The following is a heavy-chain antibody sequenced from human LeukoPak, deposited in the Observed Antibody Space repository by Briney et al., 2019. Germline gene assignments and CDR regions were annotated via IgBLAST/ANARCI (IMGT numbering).Heavy chain of an antibody. CDR3: ARNGYYDSSGYYYPFDY. V-gene: IGHV1-69*05. CDR1: GGTFSSYA. Sequence: GSSVKVSCKASGGTFSSYAISWVRQAPGQGLEWMGGSIPIFGTANYAQKFQGRVTITTDESTSTAYMELSSLRSEDTAVYYCARNGYYDSSGYYYPFDYWGQGTLVTVSS. CDR2: SIPIFGTA. D-gene: IGHD3-22*01. J-gene: IGHJ4*02.